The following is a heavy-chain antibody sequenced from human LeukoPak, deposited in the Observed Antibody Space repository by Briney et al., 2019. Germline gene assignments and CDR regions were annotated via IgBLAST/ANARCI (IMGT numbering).Heavy chain of an antibody. CDR3: ARGIYGDPVAFDS. V-gene: IGHV3-74*03. CDR1: GFTFSSFN. J-gene: IGHJ4*02. CDR2: LKSDGSTA. Sequence: GGSLRLSCEASGFTFSSFNMHWVRQAPGKGLVWVSRLKSDGSTAMYADSVQGRFTISRDNARNTVHLLMSSLTVEDTGVYYCARGIYGDPVAFDSWGQGALVTVSS. D-gene: IGHD4-17*01.